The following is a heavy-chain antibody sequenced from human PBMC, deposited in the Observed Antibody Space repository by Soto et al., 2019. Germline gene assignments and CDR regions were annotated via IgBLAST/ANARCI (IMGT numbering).Heavy chain of an antibody. CDR1: GGTFNTYA. Sequence: QVQLVQSGAEMKKPGSSVKVSCQSSGGTFNTYAMNWVRQAPGQGPEWMGDIYPMFGAANYAPKFQGRVTITADESTGTSYMQLSSLTSDDTALYFCAREVQVHTPAFVYWGQGTLVTVSS. V-gene: IGHV1-69*19. J-gene: IGHJ4*02. CDR2: IYPMFGAA. CDR3: AREVQVHTPAFVY. D-gene: IGHD3-10*01.